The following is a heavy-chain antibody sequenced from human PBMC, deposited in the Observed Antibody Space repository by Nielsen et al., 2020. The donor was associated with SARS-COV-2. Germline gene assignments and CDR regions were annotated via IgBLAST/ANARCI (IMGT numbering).Heavy chain of an antibody. CDR1: GFTFSSYG. CDR2: ISYDGSNK. D-gene: IGHD3-3*01. J-gene: IGHJ5*02. Sequence: GESLKISCAASGFTFSSYGMHWVRQAPGKGLEWVAVISYDGSNKYYADSVKGRFTISRDSSKNTLYLQMNSLRPEDTAVYSCARDVGYDFWSGYWFDPWGQGTLVTVSS. CDR3: ARDVGYDFWSGYWFDP. V-gene: IGHV3-30*19.